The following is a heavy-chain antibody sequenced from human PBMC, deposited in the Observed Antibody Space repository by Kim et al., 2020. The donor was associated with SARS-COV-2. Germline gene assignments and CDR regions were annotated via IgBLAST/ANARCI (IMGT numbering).Heavy chain of an antibody. Sequence: KDYAASVKGRFTISRDNAKNSLYLQMNSLRAEDTAVYYCARYSSSHWFDPWGQGTLVTVSS. CDR3: ARYSSSHWFDP. CDR2: K. J-gene: IGHJ5*02. D-gene: IGHD6-6*01. V-gene: IGHV3-21*01.